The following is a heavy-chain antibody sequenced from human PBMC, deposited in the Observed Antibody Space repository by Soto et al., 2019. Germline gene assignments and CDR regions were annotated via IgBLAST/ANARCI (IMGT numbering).Heavy chain of an antibody. Sequence: SETLSLTCTVSGGSISSYYWSWIRQPPGKGLEWIGYIYYSGSTNYNPSLKSRVTISVDTSKNQFSLKLSSVTAADTAVYYCARVFDSRQDDYWGQGTLVTVSS. V-gene: IGHV4-59*08. CDR2: IYYSGST. J-gene: IGHJ4*02. D-gene: IGHD3-22*01. CDR1: GGSISSYY. CDR3: ARVFDSRQDDY.